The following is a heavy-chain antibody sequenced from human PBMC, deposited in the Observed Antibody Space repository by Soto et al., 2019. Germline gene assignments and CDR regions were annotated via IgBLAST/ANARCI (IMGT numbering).Heavy chain of an antibody. Sequence: LSLTCSVSGASINNFAYYWGWIRQPPGKGLEWIGTVYYNENTYYNPSLKSRVAISVDTAKNQFSLNLRSVTAADTAIYFCARRERYYGSPGWFDPWGQGTLVTVSS. J-gene: IGHJ5*01. D-gene: IGHD3-10*01. CDR1: GASINNFAYY. CDR3: ARRERYYGSPGWFDP. V-gene: IGHV4-39*01. CDR2: VYYNENT.